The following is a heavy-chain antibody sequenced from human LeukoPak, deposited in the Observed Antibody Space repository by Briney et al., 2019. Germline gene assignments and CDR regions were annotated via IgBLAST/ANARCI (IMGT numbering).Heavy chain of an antibody. J-gene: IGHJ4*02. CDR3: ARGGYIDY. CDR2: ISTSSSII. Sequence: GGSLRLSCAASGFTFSSYGMNWVRQAPGKGLEWVSYISTSSSIIYYADSVKGRFTISRDTAKSSLYLQMTSLRDDVTAVYYCARGGYIDYWGQGTLVTVSS. V-gene: IGHV3-48*02. CDR1: GFTFSSYG. D-gene: IGHD5-12*01.